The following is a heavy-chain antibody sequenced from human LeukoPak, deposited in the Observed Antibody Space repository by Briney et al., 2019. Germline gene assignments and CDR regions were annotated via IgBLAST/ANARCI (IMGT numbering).Heavy chain of an antibody. CDR1: GYTFTDYY. CDR3: ARGGGGCSSASCSWTDYFYYMDV. D-gene: IGHD2-2*01. Sequence: ASVKVSCKASGYTFTDYYIHWVRQAPGQGLEWMGWINPNSGGRSYAQKFQGRVTMTRDTSISTTYLDRSRLRSDDTAVYYCARGGGGCSSASCSWTDYFYYMDVWGAGTTVTVSS. CDR2: INPNSGGR. J-gene: IGHJ6*03. V-gene: IGHV1-2*02.